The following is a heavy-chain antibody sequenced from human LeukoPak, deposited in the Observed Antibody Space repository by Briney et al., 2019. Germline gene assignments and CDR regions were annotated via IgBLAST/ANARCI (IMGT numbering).Heavy chain of an antibody. CDR3: ARGPHDYVWGSYRYTELDY. V-gene: IGHV4-59*01. J-gene: IGHJ4*02. CDR2: MYRTGST. D-gene: IGHD3-16*02. CDR1: GGSISTYY. Sequence: TSETLSLTCTVSGGSISTYYWSWIRQPPGKGLEWIGYMYRTGSTNYNPSLKSRVTITPDTSKNQFSLRLTSVTAADTAVYYCARGPHDYVWGSYRYTELDYWGQGTLVTVSS.